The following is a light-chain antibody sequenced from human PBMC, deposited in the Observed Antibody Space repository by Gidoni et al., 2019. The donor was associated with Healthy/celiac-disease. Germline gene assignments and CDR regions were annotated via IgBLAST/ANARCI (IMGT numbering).Light chain of an antibody. J-gene: IGKJ5*01. CDR1: QSVSSSY. V-gene: IGKV3-20*01. Sequence: EIVLTQSPGTLSLSPGERATLSCRASQSVSSSYLAWYQQKPGQAPRVLNYGASSKATCIPERVQGSGSGTDFTLTISRLEPEDFAVYYCQQYGSSPPVTFGQGTRLEIK. CDR3: QQYGSSPPVT. CDR2: GAS.